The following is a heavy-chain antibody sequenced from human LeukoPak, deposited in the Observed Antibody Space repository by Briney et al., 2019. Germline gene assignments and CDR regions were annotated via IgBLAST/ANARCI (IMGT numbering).Heavy chain of an antibody. CDR1: GFTFNNYW. J-gene: IGHJ4*02. CDR2: IKEDGSEK. Sequence: PGGSLRLSCAASGFTFNNYWMTWVRQAPGKGLEWVANIKEDGSEKYYVDSVKGRFTISRDNAKNSLYLQMNSLRVDDTATYYCAVRKLGYWGQGTLVTVSS. CDR3: AVRKLGY. V-gene: IGHV3-7*01.